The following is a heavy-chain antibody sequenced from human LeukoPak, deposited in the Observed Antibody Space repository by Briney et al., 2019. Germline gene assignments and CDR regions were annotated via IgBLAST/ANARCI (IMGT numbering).Heavy chain of an antibody. V-gene: IGHV3-21*01. CDR2: ISSSSSYI. CDR3: ARDRSITIFGVVSIQVDWFDP. J-gene: IGHJ5*02. Sequence: GGSLRLSCAASGFTVSSNYMSWVRQAPGKGLEWVSSISSSSSYIYYADSVKGRFTISRDNAKNSLYLQMNSLRAEDTAVYYWARDRSITIFGVVSIQVDWFDPWGQGTLVTVSS. D-gene: IGHD3-3*01. CDR1: GFTVSSNY.